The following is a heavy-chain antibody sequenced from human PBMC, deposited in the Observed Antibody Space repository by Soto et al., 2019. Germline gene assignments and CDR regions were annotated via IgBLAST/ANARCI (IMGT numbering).Heavy chain of an antibody. J-gene: IGHJ5*02. CDR2: IYYSGST. CDR1: GGSISSGDYY. V-gene: IGHV4-30-4*01. Sequence: SETLSLTCTVSGGSISSGDYYWSWIRQPPGKGLEWIGYIYYSGSTYYNPSLKSRVTISVDTSKNQFSLKLSSVTAADTAVYYCARGEGLGYCSSTSCRPNWFDPWGQGTLVTVSS. CDR3: ARGEGLGYCSSTSCRPNWFDP. D-gene: IGHD2-2*01.